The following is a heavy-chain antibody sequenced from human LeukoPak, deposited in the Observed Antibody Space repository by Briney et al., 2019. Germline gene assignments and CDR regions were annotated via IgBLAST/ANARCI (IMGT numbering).Heavy chain of an antibody. CDR1: GGTFSSYA. J-gene: IGHJ6*03. V-gene: IGHV1-69*06. D-gene: IGHD2-8*01. CDR2: IIPIFGTA. Sequence: ASVKVSCKASGGTFSSYAISWVRQAPGQGLEWMGGIIPIFGTANYAQKFQGRVTITADKSTSTAYMELSSLRSEDTAVYYCARGPPSIAASSCTNGVCSYYYYYYMDVWGKGTTVTISS. CDR3: ARGPPSIAASSCTNGVCSYYYYYYMDV.